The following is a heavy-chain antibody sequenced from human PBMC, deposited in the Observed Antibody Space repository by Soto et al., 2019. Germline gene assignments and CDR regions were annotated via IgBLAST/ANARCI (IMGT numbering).Heavy chain of an antibody. Sequence: ASVKVSCKASGYTFTGYYMHWVRQAPGQGLEWMGWINPNSGGTNYAQKFQGWVTMTRDTSISTAYMELSRLRSDDTAVYYCARAFLEGYCSGGSCYSNNWFDPWGQGIRVTVSS. V-gene: IGHV1-2*04. D-gene: IGHD2-15*01. J-gene: IGHJ5*02. CDR1: GYTFTGYY. CDR2: INPNSGGT. CDR3: ARAFLEGYCSGGSCYSNNWFDP.